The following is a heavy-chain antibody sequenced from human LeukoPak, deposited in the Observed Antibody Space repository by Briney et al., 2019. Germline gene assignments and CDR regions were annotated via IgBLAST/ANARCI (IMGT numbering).Heavy chain of an antibody. CDR3: VRARGGDRTEGFDF. Sequence: GGSLRLSCAVSGFTFHVHAMHWVRQVPRKGLEWVSLITSDGGTTSYADSVKGRFTICRDSSKTSLYLKMNSLRTEDSALYYCVRARGGDRTEGFDFWGQGTLVTVSS. D-gene: IGHD3-16*01. J-gene: IGHJ4*02. CDR2: ITSDGGTT. V-gene: IGHV3-43D*04. CDR1: GFTFHVHA.